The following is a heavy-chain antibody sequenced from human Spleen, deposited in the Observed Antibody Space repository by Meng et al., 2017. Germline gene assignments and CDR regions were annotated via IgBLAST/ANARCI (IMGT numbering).Heavy chain of an antibody. CDR1: GFTFSSYV. Sequence: GESLKISCAASGFTFSSYVMSWVRQAPGKGLEWVAIMSYDGSNKYYTDAVKSRFTISRDNGKSSVYLQMNSLGAENTAVYYCARVSSDSSGDYYDEYVQHWGQGTKVTVSS. CDR2: MSYDGSNK. D-gene: IGHD3-22*01. J-gene: IGHJ1*01. CDR3: ARVSSDSSGDYYDEYVQH. V-gene: IGHV3-30*03.